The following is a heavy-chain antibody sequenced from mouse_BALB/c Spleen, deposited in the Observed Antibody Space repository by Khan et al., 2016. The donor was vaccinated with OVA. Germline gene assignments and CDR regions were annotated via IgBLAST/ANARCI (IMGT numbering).Heavy chain of an antibody. CDR2: INPSNGDT. CDR1: GYTFTSFY. Sequence: QVQLQQPGAELVKPGASVKISCKASGYTFTSFYMYWVKQRPGQGLEWIGGINPSNGDTHFYEKFKSKATLTVAKSSTTAYMQFSSLTSEDSAVDYCARSGYGNPFAYWGQGTLVTVSA. J-gene: IGHJ3*01. D-gene: IGHD2-1*01. V-gene: IGHV1S81*02. CDR3: ARSGYGNPFAY.